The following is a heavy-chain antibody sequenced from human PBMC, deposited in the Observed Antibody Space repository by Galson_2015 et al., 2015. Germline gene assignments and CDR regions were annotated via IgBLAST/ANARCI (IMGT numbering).Heavy chain of an antibody. Sequence: CTVSGGSISSAGYFWSWIRQHPGKGLEWIGYIYNRGSTHYNPSLKSRLTISVDTSNNQFSLKLNSVTAADTAVYFCARLPGDSTHFDPWGQGTLVTVSS. V-gene: IGHV4-31*03. CDR2: IYNRGST. J-gene: IGHJ5*02. D-gene: IGHD2-2*01. CDR1: GGSISSAGYF. CDR3: ARLPGDSTHFDP.